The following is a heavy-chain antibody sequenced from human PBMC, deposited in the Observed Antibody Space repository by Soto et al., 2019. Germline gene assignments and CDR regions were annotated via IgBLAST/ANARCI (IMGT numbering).Heavy chain of an antibody. CDR2: IYYSGST. J-gene: IGHJ4*02. Sequence: SETLSLTCTVSGGSISSYYWSWIRQPPGKGLEWIGYIYYSGSTNYNPSLKSRVTISVDTSKNQFSLKLSSVTAADTAVYYCARAPYYYDSSGYSYFDYWGKGTLVTVSS. CDR1: GGSISSYY. V-gene: IGHV4-59*01. D-gene: IGHD3-22*01. CDR3: ARAPYYYDSSGYSYFDY.